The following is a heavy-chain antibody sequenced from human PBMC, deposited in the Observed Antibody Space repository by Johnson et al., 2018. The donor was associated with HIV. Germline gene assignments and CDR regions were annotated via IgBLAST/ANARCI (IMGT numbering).Heavy chain of an antibody. CDR2: IRHDGTSE. J-gene: IGHJ3*02. CDR3: ARTNWNDGSGGAFDI. V-gene: IGHV3-30*02. D-gene: IGHD1-20*01. CDR1: GFTFSNAW. Sequence: QVQLVESGGGLVQPGGSLRLSCAASGFTFSNAWMSWVRQAPGKGLEWVSFIRHDGTSEYYADAVKGRFTVSRDNSQNILYLHMNSLRTDDTAMYYCARTNWNDGSGGAFDIWGQGTMVTVSS.